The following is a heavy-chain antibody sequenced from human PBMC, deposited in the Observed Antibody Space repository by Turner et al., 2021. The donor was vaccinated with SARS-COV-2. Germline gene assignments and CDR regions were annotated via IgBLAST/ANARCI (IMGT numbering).Heavy chain of an antibody. CDR3: ARGGYCSSTSCSAYWYFDL. V-gene: IGHV1-8*03. Sequence: QVQLVQSGAEVNKPGASFKVCCKAAGHTFPSYDINWVRQATGQGLEWMGWMNPDSGNTAYAAKFQGRVTITRNTSISTAYKELSSLRSEDTAVYYCARGGYCSSTSCSAYWYFDLWGRGTLVTVSS. J-gene: IGHJ2*01. CDR1: GHTFPSYD. D-gene: IGHD2-2*01. CDR2: MNPDSGNT.